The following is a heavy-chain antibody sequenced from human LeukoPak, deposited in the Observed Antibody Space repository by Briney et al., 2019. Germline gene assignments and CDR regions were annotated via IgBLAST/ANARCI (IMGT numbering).Heavy chain of an antibody. J-gene: IGHJ4*02. V-gene: IGHV4-61*02. Sequence: SETLSLTCTVSGGSINSGSYYWNWIRQPAGKGLEWIGRIYASGSTNYNPSLKSRVTISVDTSKNQFSLKLSSVTAADTAVYYCARLGYCSSTSCYNFDYWGQGTLVTVSS. CDR3: ARLGYCSSTSCYNFDY. CDR2: IYASGST. D-gene: IGHD2-2*01. CDR1: GGSINSGSYY.